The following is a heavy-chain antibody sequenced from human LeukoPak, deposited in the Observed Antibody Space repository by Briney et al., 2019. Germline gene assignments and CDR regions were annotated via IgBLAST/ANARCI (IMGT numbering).Heavy chain of an antibody. J-gene: IGHJ4*02. CDR1: GFTVSSYS. Sequence: PGGSLRLSCAASGFTVSSYSMNWVRQAPGKGLEWVSYISSSSSTIYYADSVKGRFTISRDNAKNSLYLQMNSLRAEDTAVYYCASEYVDTAMVTDYWGQGTLVTVSS. D-gene: IGHD5-18*01. CDR3: ASEYVDTAMVTDY. CDR2: ISSSSSTI. V-gene: IGHV3-48*01.